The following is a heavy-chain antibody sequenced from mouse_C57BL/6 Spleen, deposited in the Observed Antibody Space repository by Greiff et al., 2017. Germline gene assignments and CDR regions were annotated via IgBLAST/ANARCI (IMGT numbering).Heavy chain of an antibody. V-gene: IGHV1-81*01. D-gene: IGHD3-3*01. J-gene: IGHJ3*01. CDR3: ARGGTAY. CDR2: IYPRSGNT. CDR1: GYTFTSYG. Sequence: VKLQESGAELARPGASVKLSCKASGYTFTSYGISWVKQRTGQGLEWIGEIYPRSGNTYYNEKFKGKATLTADKSSSTAYMERRSLTSVGSAGYFCARGGTAYWGQGTLVTVSA.